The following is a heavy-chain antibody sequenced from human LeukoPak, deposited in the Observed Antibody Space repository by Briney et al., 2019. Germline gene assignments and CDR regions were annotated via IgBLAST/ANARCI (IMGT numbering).Heavy chain of an antibody. CDR3: ARDLHRRLSGAFDI. CDR2: IYTSGST. D-gene: IGHD3-10*01. Sequence: SETLSLTCAVYGGSFSGYYWSWIRQPAGKGLEWIGRIYTSGSTNYNPSLKSRVTMSVDTSKNQFSLKLSSVTAADTAVYYCARDLHRRLSGAFDIWGQGTMVTVSS. CDR1: GGSFSGYY. J-gene: IGHJ3*02. V-gene: IGHV4-4*07.